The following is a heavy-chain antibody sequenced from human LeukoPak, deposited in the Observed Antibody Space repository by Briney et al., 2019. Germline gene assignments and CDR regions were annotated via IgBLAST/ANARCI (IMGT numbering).Heavy chain of an antibody. D-gene: IGHD5-18*01. CDR1: GFTLSDHY. J-gene: IGHJ3*01. V-gene: IGHV3-72*01. CDR2: SRIKADNYVT. Sequence: GGSLRLSCVVSGFTLSDHYMDWVRQAPGKGLEWVARSRIKADNYVTQYAASVKGRFTISRDESKNSLHLQMESLKTEDTAVYYCARGYLSFDLWGQGTMVTVSS. CDR3: ARGYLSFDL.